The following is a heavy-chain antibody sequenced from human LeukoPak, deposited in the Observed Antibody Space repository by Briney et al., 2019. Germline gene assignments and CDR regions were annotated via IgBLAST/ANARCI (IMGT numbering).Heavy chain of an antibody. J-gene: IGHJ4*02. CDR3: TTISGGSTSRLRHY. D-gene: IGHD5-12*01. CDR1: GFTFSNAW. CDR2: IKSKTDGGTT. Sequence: GGSLRLSCAASGFTFSNAWMSWVRQAPGKGLEWVGRIKSKTDGGTTDYAAPVKGRFTISRDDSKNTLYLQMNSLKTEDTAVYYCTTISGGSTSRLRHYWGQGTLVTVSS. V-gene: IGHV3-15*01.